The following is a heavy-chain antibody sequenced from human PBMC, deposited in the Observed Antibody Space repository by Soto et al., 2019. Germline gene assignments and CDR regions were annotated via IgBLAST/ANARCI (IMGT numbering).Heavy chain of an antibody. J-gene: IGHJ6*02. D-gene: IGHD3-3*01. CDR1: GYTLTELS. Sequence: ASVKVSCKVSGYTLTELSMHWVRQAPGKGLEWMGGFDPEDGETIYAQKFQGRVTMTEDTSTDTAYMELSSLRSEDTAVYYCATYTIFGVVRVPYYYYYGMDVWGQGTTVTVSS. CDR3: ATYTIFGVVRVPYYYYYGMDV. CDR2: FDPEDGET. V-gene: IGHV1-24*01.